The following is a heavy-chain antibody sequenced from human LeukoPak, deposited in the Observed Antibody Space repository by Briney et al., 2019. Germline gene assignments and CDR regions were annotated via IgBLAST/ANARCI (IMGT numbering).Heavy chain of an antibody. CDR2: IYYSGST. J-gene: IGHJ6*03. Sequence: SETLSLTCTVSGGSISSYYWSWIRQPPGKGLEWIGYIYYSGSTNYNPSLKSRVTISVDTSKNQFSLKLSSVTAADTAVYYCARRVSYYYNFYYMDVWGKGTTVTISS. CDR3: ARRVSYYYNFYYMDV. V-gene: IGHV4-59*12. D-gene: IGHD3-16*02. CDR1: GGSISSYY.